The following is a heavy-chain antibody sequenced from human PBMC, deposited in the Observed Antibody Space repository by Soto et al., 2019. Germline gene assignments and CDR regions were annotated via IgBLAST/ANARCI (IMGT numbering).Heavy chain of an antibody. CDR2: IISTGIST. Sequence: EVQILESGGGLIQPGGSLRLSCAASGFSFSTFAMTWVRQAPGKGREGVSTIISTGISTYYADAVKGRFTITRANSKNTLYLQMNILRAEDSAVYYCAKGNYGDYGGFDPWGQGPLVTVSS. D-gene: IGHD4-17*01. J-gene: IGHJ5*02. CDR1: GFSFSTFA. V-gene: IGHV3-23*01. CDR3: AKGNYGDYGGFDP.